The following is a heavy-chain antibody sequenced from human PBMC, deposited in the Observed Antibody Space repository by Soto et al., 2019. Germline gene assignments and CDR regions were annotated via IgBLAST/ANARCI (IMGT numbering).Heavy chain of an antibody. V-gene: IGHV1-18*01. D-gene: IGHD2-15*01. CDR1: GYTFTSYG. CDR2: ISAYNGNT. Sequence: ASVKVSCKASGYTFTSYGISWVRQAPGQGLEWMGWISAYNGNTNYAQKLQGRVTMTTDTSTSTAYMELRSLRSDDTAVYYCARSGPPRYCSGGSCHRSLPLDYWGRGTLVTVSS. J-gene: IGHJ4*02. CDR3: ARSGPPRYCSGGSCHRSLPLDY.